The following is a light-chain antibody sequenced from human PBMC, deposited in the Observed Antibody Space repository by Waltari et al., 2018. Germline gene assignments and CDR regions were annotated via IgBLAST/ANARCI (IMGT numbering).Light chain of an antibody. J-gene: IGKJ5*01. CDR1: QSVCTY. CDR2: YAS. V-gene: IGKV3-11*01. Sequence: EIVLTQSPATLSFSPGERATLSCRASQSVCTYLVWYQQKPGQTPRLVIYYASNRATGIPARFSGSGSGTDFTLTISSLEPEDFAVYYCHQRSNWPITFGQGTRLEIK. CDR3: HQRSNWPIT.